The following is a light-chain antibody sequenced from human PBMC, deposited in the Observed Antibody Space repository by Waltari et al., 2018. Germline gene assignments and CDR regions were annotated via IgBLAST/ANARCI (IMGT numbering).Light chain of an antibody. Sequence: QSALTQPASVSGSPGQSTTISCTGTATDVGGYNYFSWYQQHPGKAPKLIIFDVSSRPSGISNRFSGSKFGNTASLTISGVQPEDEADYYCCSFTSSSTWVFGGGTKLTVL. J-gene: IGLJ3*02. CDR2: DVS. V-gene: IGLV2-14*03. CDR3: CSFTSSSTWV. CDR1: ATDVGGYNY.